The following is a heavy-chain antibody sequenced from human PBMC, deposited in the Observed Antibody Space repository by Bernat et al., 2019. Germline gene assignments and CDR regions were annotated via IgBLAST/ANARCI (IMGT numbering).Heavy chain of an antibody. CDR1: GFTFSSYW. Sequence: EVQLVASGGGLVQPGGSLRLSCAASGFTFSSYWMSWVRQAPGKGLEWVANIKQDGSEKYYVDSVKGRFTISRDNATNSLYLQMNSLRAEDTDVYYCARRGYSYRYGMDVWGQGTTVTVSS. D-gene: IGHD5-18*01. CDR3: ARRGYSYRYGMDV. J-gene: IGHJ6*02. CDR2: IKQDGSEK. V-gene: IGHV3-7*01.